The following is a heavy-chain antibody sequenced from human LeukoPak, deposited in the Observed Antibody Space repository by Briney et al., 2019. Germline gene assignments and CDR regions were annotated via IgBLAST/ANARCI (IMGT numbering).Heavy chain of an antibody. CDR2: IRQDGSDK. D-gene: IGHD5-24*01. Sequence: PGGSLRLSCVASGFTLSSYWVTWVRQAPGKGLEWVANIRQDGSDKYYMDSVKGRFTISRDNAKNSLYLQMNSLRAEDTAAYYCARDGDGYNYKLDYWGQGTLVTVSS. CDR3: ARDGDGYNYKLDY. CDR1: GFTLSSYW. J-gene: IGHJ4*02. V-gene: IGHV3-7*03.